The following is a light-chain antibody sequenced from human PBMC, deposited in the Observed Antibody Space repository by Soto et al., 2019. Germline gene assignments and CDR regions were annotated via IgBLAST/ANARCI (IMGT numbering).Light chain of an antibody. Sequence: EIVLTQSPGTLSLSPGERATLSCRASQSVSSRSLAWYQQKPGQAPRFLIFGASKRATDIPDRFSGSGSGTDFTLTISRLEPEDFAVYYCQLYDSSSYTFGQGTKLEIK. V-gene: IGKV3-20*01. CDR3: QLYDSSSYT. CDR2: GAS. J-gene: IGKJ2*01. CDR1: QSVSSRS.